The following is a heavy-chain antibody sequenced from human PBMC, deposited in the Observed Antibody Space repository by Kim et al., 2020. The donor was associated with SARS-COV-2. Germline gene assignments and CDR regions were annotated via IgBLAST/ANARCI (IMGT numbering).Heavy chain of an antibody. D-gene: IGHD3-9*01. CDR2: ISAYNGNT. Sequence: ASVKVSCKASGYTFTSYGISWVRQAPGQGLEWMGWISAYNGNTNYAQKIQGRVTMTTDTSTSTAYMELRSLRSDDTAVYYCAREMLGYYDILTGPRIRGGMDVWGQGTTVTVSS. CDR3: AREMLGYYDILTGPRIRGGMDV. V-gene: IGHV1-18*01. J-gene: IGHJ6*02. CDR1: GYTFTSYG.